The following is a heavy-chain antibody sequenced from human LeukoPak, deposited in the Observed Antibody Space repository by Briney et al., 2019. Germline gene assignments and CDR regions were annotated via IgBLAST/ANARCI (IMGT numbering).Heavy chain of an antibody. Sequence: GGSLRLSCAASGFTFSSYAMSWVRQAPGKGLEWVSAISGSGGSTYYADSVKGRFTISRDNSKNTLYLQMNSLGAEDTAVYYCAKDTTSYSYGFDTSYYFDYWGQGTLVTVSS. D-gene: IGHD5-18*01. J-gene: IGHJ4*02. CDR1: GFTFSSYA. CDR3: AKDTTSYSYGFDTSYYFDY. V-gene: IGHV3-23*01. CDR2: ISGSGGST.